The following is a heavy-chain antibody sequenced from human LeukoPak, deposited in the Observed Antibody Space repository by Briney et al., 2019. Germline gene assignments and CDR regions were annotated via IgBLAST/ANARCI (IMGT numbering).Heavy chain of an antibody. V-gene: IGHV1-18*01. D-gene: IGHD3-10*01. CDR2: MSAYNGNT. J-gene: IGHJ4*02. CDR1: GYTFTSYG. Sequence: GASVKVSCKASGYTFTSYGISWVRQAPGQGLEWMGWMSAYNGNTNYAQKLQGRVTMTTDTSTSTAYMELRSLRSDDTAVYYCARANPYYYGSGSYIVPDYWGQGTLVTVSS. CDR3: ARANPYYYGSGSYIVPDY.